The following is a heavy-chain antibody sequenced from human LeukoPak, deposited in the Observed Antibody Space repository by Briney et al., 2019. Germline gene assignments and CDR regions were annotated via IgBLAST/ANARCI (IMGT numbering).Heavy chain of an antibody. CDR3: AKAYCTRTTCLSPDY. Sequence: PGGSLRLSCAASGFTFSSYVMSWVRQAPGKGLEWVSATSGSGGSTYYADSVKGRFTVSRDNSKNTLSMQMNSLRAEDTAVYYCAKAYCTRTTCLSPDYWGQGTLVTVSS. CDR2: TSGSGGST. CDR1: GFTFSSYV. J-gene: IGHJ4*02. D-gene: IGHD2-2*01. V-gene: IGHV3-23*01.